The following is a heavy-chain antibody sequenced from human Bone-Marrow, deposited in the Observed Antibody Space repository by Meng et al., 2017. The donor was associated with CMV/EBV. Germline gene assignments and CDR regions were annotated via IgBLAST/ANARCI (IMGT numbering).Heavy chain of an antibody. D-gene: IGHD6-13*01. J-gene: IGHJ6*01. CDR3: ARAPELAGYGMDV. CDR1: GFTFSSYW. Sequence: GESLKISCAASGFTFSSYWMSWVRQAPGKGLEWVANIKQDGSEKYYVDSVKGRFTISRDNSKNTLYLQMNSLRAEDTAVYYCARAPELAGYGMDVWGQGTTVTVYS. CDR2: IKQDGSEK. V-gene: IGHV3-7*03.